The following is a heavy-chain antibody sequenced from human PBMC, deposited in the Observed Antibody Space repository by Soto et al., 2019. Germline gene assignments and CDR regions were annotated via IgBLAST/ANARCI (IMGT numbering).Heavy chain of an antibody. CDR2: IYYSGST. J-gene: IGHJ4*02. D-gene: IGHD2-8*01. Sequence: SETLSLTCTVSGGSISSSSYYWGWIRQPPGKGLEWIGSIYYSGSTYYNPSLKSRVTISVDTSKNQFSLKLSSVTAADTAVYYCARLGPYMLSRSFDYWGQGTLVTVSS. CDR3: ARLGPYMLSRSFDY. CDR1: GGSISSSSYY. V-gene: IGHV4-39*01.